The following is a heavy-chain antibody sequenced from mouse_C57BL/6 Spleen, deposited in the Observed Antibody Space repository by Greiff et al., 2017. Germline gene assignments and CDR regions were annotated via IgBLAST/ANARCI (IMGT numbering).Heavy chain of an antibody. V-gene: IGHV5-4*01. Sequence: EVQGVESGGGLVKPGGSLKLSCAASGFTFSSYAMSWVRQTPEKRLEWVATISDGGSYTYYPDNVKGRFTISRDNAKNNLYLQMSHLKSEDTAMYYCAREGQPSMDYWGQGTSVTVSS. CDR1: GFTFSSYA. CDR2: ISDGGSYT. CDR3: AREGQPSMDY. J-gene: IGHJ4*01. D-gene: IGHD6-1*01.